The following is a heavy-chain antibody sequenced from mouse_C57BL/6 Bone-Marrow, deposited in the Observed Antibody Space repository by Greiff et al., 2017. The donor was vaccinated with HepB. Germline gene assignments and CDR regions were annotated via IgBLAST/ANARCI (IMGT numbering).Heavy chain of an antibody. CDR2: ISYSGST. J-gene: IGHJ4*01. Sequence: EVMLVESGPGMVKPSQSLSLTCTVTGYSITSGYDWHWIRHFPGNKLEWMGYISYSGSTNYNPSLKSRISITHDTSKNHFFLKLNSVTTEDTATYYCARASNYPYAMDYWGQGTSATVSS. D-gene: IGHD2-1*01. CDR3: ARASNYPYAMDY. V-gene: IGHV3-1*01. CDR1: GYSITSGYD.